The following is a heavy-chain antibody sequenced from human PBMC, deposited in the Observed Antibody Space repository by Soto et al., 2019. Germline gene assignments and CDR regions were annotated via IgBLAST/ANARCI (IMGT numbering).Heavy chain of an antibody. CDR2: IYYSGST. V-gene: IGHV4-30-4*01. Sequence: PSETLSLTCTVSGGSISSGDYYWSWIRQPPGKGLEWIGYIYYSGSTYYNPSLKSRVTISVDTSKNQFSLKLSSVTAADTAVYYCATQPPAMGFDYWGQGTLVTVSS. D-gene: IGHD5-18*01. CDR1: GGSISSGDYY. CDR3: ATQPPAMGFDY. J-gene: IGHJ4*02.